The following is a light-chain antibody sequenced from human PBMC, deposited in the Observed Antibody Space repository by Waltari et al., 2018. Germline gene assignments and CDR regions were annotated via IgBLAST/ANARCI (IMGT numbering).Light chain of an antibody. V-gene: IGKV1-16*02. J-gene: IGKJ4*01. CDR2: SES. CDR3: QHYDSYPPT. CDR1: QGIRNR. Sequence: DIQMTQSPSSVSASVGDRVTMTCRASQGIRNRVDWFQQNPGKAPKSLIYSESTLESGVPSKFSGSGSWTDFTLTISSLQPEDFATYYCQHYDSYPPTFGGGTTVEI.